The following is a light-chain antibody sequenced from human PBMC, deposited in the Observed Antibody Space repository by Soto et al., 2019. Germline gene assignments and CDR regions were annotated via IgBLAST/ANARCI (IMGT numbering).Light chain of an antibody. CDR1: QSVNSIY. Sequence: ELVLTQSPGTLSLSPGERATLSCRASQSVNSIYLAWYQQKPGQPPRLLIYGASTRATGIPDRFSGSGSGTDFSLTISRVEPEDFAVDYCQQLSNSQSQWTFGQGTKVETK. CDR3: QQLSNSQSQWT. CDR2: GAS. J-gene: IGKJ1*01. V-gene: IGKV3-20*01.